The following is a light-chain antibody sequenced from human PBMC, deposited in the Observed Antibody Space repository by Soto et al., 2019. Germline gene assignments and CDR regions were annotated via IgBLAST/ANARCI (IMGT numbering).Light chain of an antibody. Sequence: DVQMTQSPSAMSASVGDRVTITCRASQDISRFVAWFQQKPGKAPERLIYDTSSLQPGVPSRFTGSGSGTKFTLPISGLQPEDFPTYSCLKHNSYPYTFGKGTKLELK. CDR1: QDISRF. V-gene: IGKV1-17*03. J-gene: IGKJ2*01. CDR2: DTS. CDR3: LKHNSYPYT.